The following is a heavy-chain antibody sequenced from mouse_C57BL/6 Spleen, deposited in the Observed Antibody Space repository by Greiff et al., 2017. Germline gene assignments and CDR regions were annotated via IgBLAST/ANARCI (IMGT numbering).Heavy chain of an antibody. D-gene: IGHD1-1*01. CDR1: GFTFSDYG. CDR2: ISSGSSTI. Sequence: EVHLVESGGGLVKPGGSLKLSCAASGFTFSDYGMHWVRQAPEKGLEWVAYISSGSSTIYYADTVKGRFTISRDNAKNTLFLQMTRLRSEDTAMYYWARTGNDYGSYYYAMDYGGQGTSVTVAS. CDR3: ARTGNDYGSYYYAMDY. J-gene: IGHJ4*01. V-gene: IGHV5-17*01.